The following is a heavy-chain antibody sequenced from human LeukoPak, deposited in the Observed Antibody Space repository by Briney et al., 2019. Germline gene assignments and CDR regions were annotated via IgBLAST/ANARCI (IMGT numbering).Heavy chain of an antibody. D-gene: IGHD4-11*01. Sequence: SETLSLTCTVSGYSITFGSYYWSWIRQPAGKGLEWIGRIYTSGSTNYNPSLKSRVTIPVDTSKNQFSLKLSSVTAADTAVYYCARRASTTGRDYWGQGTLVTVSS. CDR2: IYTSGST. J-gene: IGHJ4*02. V-gene: IGHV4-61*02. CDR3: ARRASTTGRDY. CDR1: GYSITFGSYY.